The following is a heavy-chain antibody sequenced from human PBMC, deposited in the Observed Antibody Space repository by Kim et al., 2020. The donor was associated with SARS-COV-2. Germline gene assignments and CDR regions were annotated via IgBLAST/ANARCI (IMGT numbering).Heavy chain of an antibody. J-gene: IGHJ3*02. V-gene: IGHV7-4-1*02. CDR1: GYTFTSYA. CDR3: ARVGYNWNDVVAFDI. D-gene: IGHD1-20*01. CDR2: INTNTGNP. Sequence: ASVKVSCKASGYTFTSYAMNWVRQAPGQGLEWMGWINTNTGNPTYAQGFTGRFVFSLDTSVSTAYLQISSLKAEDTAVYYCARVGYNWNDVVAFDIWGQGTMVTVSS.